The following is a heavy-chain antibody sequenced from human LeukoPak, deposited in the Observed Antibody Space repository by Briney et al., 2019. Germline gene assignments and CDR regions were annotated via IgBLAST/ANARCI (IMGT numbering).Heavy chain of an antibody. CDR2: ISAYNGNT. Sequence: ASVKVSCKASGYTFTSYAMNWVRQAPGQGLEWMGWISAYNGNTNYAQKLQGRVTMTTDTSTSTAYMELRSLRSDDTAVYYCARDRGAGTTVTTFFDYWGQGTLVTVSS. V-gene: IGHV1-18*01. J-gene: IGHJ4*02. D-gene: IGHD4-17*01. CDR1: GYTFTSYA. CDR3: ARDRGAGTTVTTFFDY.